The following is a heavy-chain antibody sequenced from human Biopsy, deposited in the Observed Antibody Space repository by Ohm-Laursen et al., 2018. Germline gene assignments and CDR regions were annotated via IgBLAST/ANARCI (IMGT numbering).Heavy chain of an antibody. D-gene: IGHD6-13*01. J-gene: IGHJ6*02. V-gene: IGHV4-34*01. CDR2: ITQSGST. Sequence: GTLSLTCAVSGGSFNGYFWSWIRQPPGKGLEWIGDITQSGSTNYSPSLKSRVTISVDTAKKQFSLSLRSVTAADTAVYYCARVPLPGIGAAYQGRFLYGMDVWGQGTTVSVSS. CDR3: ARVPLPGIGAAYQGRFLYGMDV. CDR1: GGSFNGYF.